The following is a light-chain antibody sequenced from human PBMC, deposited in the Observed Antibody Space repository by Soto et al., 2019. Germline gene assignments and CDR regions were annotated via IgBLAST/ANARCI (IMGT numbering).Light chain of an antibody. CDR3: QQYVSSPTT. V-gene: IGKV3-20*01. CDR2: GAS. Sequence: VFTQTPGARSVSPGERATLSLRASQSVSRNYLVWYQQKPGQAPRLLIYGASARATGIPDRFSGSGSGTDFTLTISRXEPEDFAVYYCQQYVSSPTTFAHVTKVDIK. CDR1: QSVSRNY. J-gene: IGKJ1*01.